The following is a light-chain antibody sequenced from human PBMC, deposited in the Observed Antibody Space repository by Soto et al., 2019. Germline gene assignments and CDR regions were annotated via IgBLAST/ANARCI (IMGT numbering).Light chain of an antibody. Sequence: EIVMTQSPATLSVSPGERATLSCRASQSVSCNLAWSQPKPGQAPRRRIYGASSRATGIPARFSGSGSGTEATLPTSSLQWEDVAVNCSQRYNITAPMCTSGQGTTLESK. J-gene: IGKJ2*02. CDR1: QSVSCN. CDR2: GAS. V-gene: IGKV3-15*01. CDR3: QRYNITAPMCT.